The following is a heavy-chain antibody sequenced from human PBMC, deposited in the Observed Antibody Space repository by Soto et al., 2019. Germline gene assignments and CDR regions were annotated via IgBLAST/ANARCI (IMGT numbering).Heavy chain of an antibody. CDR1: GGSISSSSYY. J-gene: IGHJ4*02. CDR2: ISYSGST. V-gene: IGHV4-39*01. CDR3: ARQDIVLMVYANDY. D-gene: IGHD2-8*01. Sequence: QLQLQESGPGLVKPSETLSLTCTVSGGSISSSSYYWGWIRQPPGKGLEWIGSISYSGSTYYNPSRKRRVTISVDTSKNQFSLRLSSVTAADTAVYYCARQDIVLMVYANDYWGQGTLVTVSS.